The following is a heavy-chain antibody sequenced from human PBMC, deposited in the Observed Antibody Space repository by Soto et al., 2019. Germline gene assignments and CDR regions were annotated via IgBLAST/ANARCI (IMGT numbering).Heavy chain of an antibody. Sequence: SGPTLVNPTQTLTLTCTFSGFSLSTSGMCVSWIRQPPGKALEWLALIDWDDDKYYSTSLKTRPTISKDTSKNQVVLTMTNMDPVDKATYYCARIRSNWRSYYYGMDVWGQGTTVTVSS. CDR1: GFSLSTSGMC. CDR2: IDWDDDK. D-gene: IGHD1-20*01. J-gene: IGHJ6*02. V-gene: IGHV2-70*01. CDR3: ARIRSNWRSYYYGMDV.